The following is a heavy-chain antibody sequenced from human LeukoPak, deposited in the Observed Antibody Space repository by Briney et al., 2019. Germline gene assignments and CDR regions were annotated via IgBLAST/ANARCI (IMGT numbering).Heavy chain of an antibody. CDR2: INHSGST. CDR3: ARGPSGYDYHYYYHYMDV. Sequence: MSSETLSLTCAVYGGSFSGYYWSWIRQPPGKGLEWIGEINHSGSTNYNPSLKSRVTISVDTSKNQFSLKLSSVTAADTAVYYCARGPSGYDYHYYYHYMDVWGKGTTVTVSS. D-gene: IGHD5-12*01. J-gene: IGHJ6*03. V-gene: IGHV4-34*01. CDR1: GGSFSGYY.